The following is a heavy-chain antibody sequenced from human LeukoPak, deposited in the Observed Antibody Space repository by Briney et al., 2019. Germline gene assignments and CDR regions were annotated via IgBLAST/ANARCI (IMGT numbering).Heavy chain of an antibody. D-gene: IGHD2-15*01. CDR2: INHSGST. J-gene: IGHJ5*02. CDR1: GGSFSGYY. Sequence: SETLSLTCAVYGGSFSGYYWSWIRQPPGKGLEWIGEINHSGSTNYNPSLKSRVTISVDTPKNQFSLKLSSVTAADTAVYYCARALMVVAAYINWFDPWGQGTLVAVSS. CDR3: ARALMVVAAYINWFDP. V-gene: IGHV4-34*01.